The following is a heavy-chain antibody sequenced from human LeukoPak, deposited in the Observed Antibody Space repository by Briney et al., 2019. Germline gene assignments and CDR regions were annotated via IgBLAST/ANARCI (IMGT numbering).Heavy chain of an antibody. J-gene: IGHJ6*02. CDR2: ITSTSTYI. D-gene: IGHD6-6*01. CDR1: GFTFSSYN. V-gene: IGHV3-21*01. CDR3: AKERPHGMDV. Sequence: GGSLRLSCAASGFTFSSYNMNWVRQAPGKGLEWVSTITSTSTYIAYADSVKGRFTISRDNADYSLYLQMNSLRDDDTAVYYCAKERPHGMDVWGQGTSVTVSS.